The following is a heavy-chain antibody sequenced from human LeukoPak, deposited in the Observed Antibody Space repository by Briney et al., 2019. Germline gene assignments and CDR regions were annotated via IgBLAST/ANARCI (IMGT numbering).Heavy chain of an antibody. CDR1: GYTFTSYG. V-gene: IGHV1-18*01. J-gene: IGHJ4*02. Sequence: GASVKVSCKASGYTFTSYGISWVRQAPGQGLEWMGWISAYNGNTNYAQKLQGRVTMTTDTSTSTAYMELRSLRSDDTAVYYCARDHYYDSSGYYYDYWDQGTLVTVSS. D-gene: IGHD3-22*01. CDR2: ISAYNGNT. CDR3: ARDHYYDSSGYYYDY.